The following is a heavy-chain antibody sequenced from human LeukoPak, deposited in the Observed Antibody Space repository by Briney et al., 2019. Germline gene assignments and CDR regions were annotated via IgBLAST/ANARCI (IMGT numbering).Heavy chain of an antibody. D-gene: IGHD2-15*01. J-gene: IGHJ6*02. CDR1: GFTFSSYA. Sequence: GGSLRLSCAASGFTFSSYAMHWVRQAPGKGLEWVAVISYDGSNKYYADSVKGRFTISRDNSKNTLYLQMNSLRAEDTAAYYCARDYYSSYYYYGMDVWGQGTTVTVSS. CDR2: ISYDGSNK. CDR3: ARDYYSSYYYYGMDV. V-gene: IGHV3-30*04.